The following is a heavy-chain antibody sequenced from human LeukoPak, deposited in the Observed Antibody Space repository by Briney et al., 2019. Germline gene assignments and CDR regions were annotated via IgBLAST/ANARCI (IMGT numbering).Heavy chain of an antibody. V-gene: IGHV3-48*03. CDR3: ARDWGTGSNSPYYFDY. Sequence: PGGSLRLSCVASGFTFSSYEMNWVRQAPGKGLEWVSHISRSGSTIYYADSVKGRFTISRDNAKNSLYLQMNSLRAEDTAVYYCARDWGTGSNSPYYFDYWGQGTLVTVSS. CDR2: ISRSGSTI. J-gene: IGHJ4*02. CDR1: GFTFSSYE. D-gene: IGHD3-10*01.